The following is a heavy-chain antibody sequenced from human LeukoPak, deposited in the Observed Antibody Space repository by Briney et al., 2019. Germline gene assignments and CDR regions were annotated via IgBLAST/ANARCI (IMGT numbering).Heavy chain of an antibody. V-gene: IGHV3-30*18. CDR1: GFTFSTYG. D-gene: IGHD4-23*01. J-gene: IGHJ4*02. CDR3: AKGRGGYYFDF. Sequence: PGGSLRLSCVASGFTFSTYGMHWVRQAPGKGLEWVAPISYDGSDKYYADSVKGRFTISRDNSKNTLYLQMNSLRAEDTAVYYCAKGRGGYYFDFWGQGTLVTVSP. CDR2: ISYDGSDK.